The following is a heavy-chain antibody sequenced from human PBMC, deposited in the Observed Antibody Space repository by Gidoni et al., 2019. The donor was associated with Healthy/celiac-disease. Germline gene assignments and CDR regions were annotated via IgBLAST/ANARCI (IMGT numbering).Heavy chain of an antibody. CDR3: ARDRTLFRDGYTYYFDY. CDR1: GGSICSSSYY. V-gene: IGHV4-39*07. Sequence: QLQLQESGPGLVKPSETLSLPCTVPGGSICSSSYYWGWIRQPPGKGLEWIGSIYYSGSTYYNPSLKSRVTISVDTSKNQFSLKLSSVTAADTAVYYCARDRTLFRDGYTYYFDYWGQGTLVTVSS. CDR2: IYYSGST. J-gene: IGHJ4*02. D-gene: IGHD5-12*01.